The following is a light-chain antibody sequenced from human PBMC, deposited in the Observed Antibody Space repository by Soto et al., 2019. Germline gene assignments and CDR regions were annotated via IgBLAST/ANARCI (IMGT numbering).Light chain of an antibody. CDR2: AAS. CDR1: QGIGSY. V-gene: IGKV1-39*01. Sequence: DIQMTQSPSSLSASVGDRVTIACRASQGIGSYLNWYQQKQGKAPKVLIYAASSLESGVPSRFSGSGSGTDFTLTISSLQPEDFATYYCQQSYSTPRTFGQGTKVEIK. CDR3: QQSYSTPRT. J-gene: IGKJ1*01.